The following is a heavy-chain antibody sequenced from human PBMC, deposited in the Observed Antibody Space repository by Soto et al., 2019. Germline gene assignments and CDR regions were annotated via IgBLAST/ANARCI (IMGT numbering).Heavy chain of an antibody. D-gene: IGHD2-21*02. CDR3: ARDRKTYCGGDCYDSH. CDR1: GFTFSSYS. Sequence: GGSLRLSCAASGFTFSSYSMHWVRQAPGKGLEWVSYISSSSSTIYYADSVKGRFTISRDNAKNSLYLQMNSLRDEDTAVYYCARDRKTYCGGDCYDSHWGQGSLVTVSS. CDR2: ISSSSSTI. J-gene: IGHJ4*02. V-gene: IGHV3-48*02.